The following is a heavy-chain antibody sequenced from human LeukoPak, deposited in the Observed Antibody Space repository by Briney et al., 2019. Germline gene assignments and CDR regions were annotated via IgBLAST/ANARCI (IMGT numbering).Heavy chain of an antibody. J-gene: IGHJ4*02. V-gene: IGHV1-69*05. Sequence: GASVKVSCKASGGTFSSYAISWVRQAPGQGLEWMGGIIPIFGTANYAQKFQGRVTITTDESTSTAYMELSSLRSEDTAVYYCARRSVGATATFDYWGQGTLVTVSS. CDR2: IIPIFGTA. D-gene: IGHD1-26*01. CDR1: GGTFSSYA. CDR3: ARRSVGATATFDY.